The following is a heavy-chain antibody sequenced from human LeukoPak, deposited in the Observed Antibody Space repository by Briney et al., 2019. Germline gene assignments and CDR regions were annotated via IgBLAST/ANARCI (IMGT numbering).Heavy chain of an antibody. D-gene: IGHD6-13*01. CDR2: IDWDDDE. V-gene: IGHV2-70*11. CDR1: GFSLGTIGMC. CDR3: ARYTSNWQIDY. J-gene: IGHJ4*02. Sequence: SGPTLVNPTQPLTLTCTFSGFSLGTIGMCVTWIRQPPGKALEWLARIDWDDDEYYSTSLKTRLTISKDTSKNQVFLTMTNMDPVDTGTYYCARYTSNWQIDYWGQGTLVTVSS.